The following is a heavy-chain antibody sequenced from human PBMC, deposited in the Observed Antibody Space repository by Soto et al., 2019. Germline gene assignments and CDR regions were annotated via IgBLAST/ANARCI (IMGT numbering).Heavy chain of an antibody. J-gene: IGHJ4*02. CDR2: ISGGGAST. D-gene: IGHD6-19*01. V-gene: IGHV3-23*01. CDR3: AKQAGYSSDPFDY. CDR1: GFTFSSNA. Sequence: VGSLRLSCAASGFTFSSNAMSWVRQAPGMGLEWVSGISGGGASTKYADSVKGRFTISRDNSENTLYLQMNNLRADDTAVYYCAKQAGYSSDPFDYWGQGTLVTVSS.